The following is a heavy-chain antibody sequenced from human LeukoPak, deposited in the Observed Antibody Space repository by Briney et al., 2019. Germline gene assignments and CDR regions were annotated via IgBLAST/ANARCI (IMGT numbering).Heavy chain of an antibody. Sequence: GASVKVSCKASGYTFTSYGISWVRQAPGQGLEWMGWISAYNGNTNYAQKLQGRVTMTTDTSTSTAYMELRSLRSDDTAVYYCARDDFWSGYHNKANYYYYGMDVWGQGTTVTVSS. CDR3: ARDDFWSGYHNKANYYYYGMDV. D-gene: IGHD3-3*01. V-gene: IGHV1-18*01. CDR1: GYTFTSYG. J-gene: IGHJ6*02. CDR2: ISAYNGNT.